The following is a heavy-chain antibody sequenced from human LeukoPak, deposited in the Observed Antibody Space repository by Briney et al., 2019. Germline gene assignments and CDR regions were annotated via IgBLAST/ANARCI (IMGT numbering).Heavy chain of an antibody. J-gene: IGHJ5*02. CDR2: IYYSGSI. Sequence: SETLSLTCTVSGGSISSYYWSWIRQPPGKGLEWIGYIYYSGSINYNPSLKSRVTISVDTSKNQFSLNLTSVTAADAAVYYCARDLGYDGFDWAPWGQGTLVTVSS. CDR1: GGSISSYY. V-gene: IGHV4-59*12. D-gene: IGHD5-12*01. CDR3: ARDLGYDGFDWAP.